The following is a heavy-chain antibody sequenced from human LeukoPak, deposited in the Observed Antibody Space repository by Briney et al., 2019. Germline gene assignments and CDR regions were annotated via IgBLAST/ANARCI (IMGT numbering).Heavy chain of an antibody. V-gene: IGHV4-4*07. CDR2: IYTSGST. CDR3: ARDQALLAAAAGLDAFGI. D-gene: IGHD6-13*01. J-gene: IGHJ3*02. Sequence: SETLSLTCTVSGGSISSYYWSWIRQPAGKGLEWIGRIYTSGSTNYNPSLKSRVTMSVDTSKNQFSLKLSSVTAADTAVYYCARDQALLAAAAGLDAFGIWGQGTMVTVSS. CDR1: GGSISSYY.